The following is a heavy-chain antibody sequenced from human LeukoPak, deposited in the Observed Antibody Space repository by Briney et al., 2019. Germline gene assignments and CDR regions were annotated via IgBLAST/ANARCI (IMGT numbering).Heavy chain of an antibody. J-gene: IGHJ4*02. CDR2: MNPNSGNT. CDR1: GYTFTSYD. CDR3: ARGNQTLLHPSDY. D-gene: IGHD2-2*02. V-gene: IGHV1-8*01. Sequence: GASVKVSCKASGYTFTSYDINWVRQATGQGLEWMGCMNPNSGNTGYAQKLQGRVTMTRNTSISTAYIEMSSLRSEDTALYYSARGNQTLLHPSDYWGQGTLVTVSS.